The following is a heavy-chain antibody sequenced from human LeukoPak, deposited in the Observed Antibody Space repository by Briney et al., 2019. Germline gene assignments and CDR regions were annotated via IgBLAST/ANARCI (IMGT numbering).Heavy chain of an antibody. V-gene: IGHV3-23*03. D-gene: IGHD6-25*01. J-gene: IGHJ4*02. CDR3: ARDPPRAAWVFDY. CDR2: IYPDSSDT. Sequence: GGSLRLSCVASGFSLSTSSMAWVRQAPGGRPEWVSDIYPDSSDTYYADSVKGRFTISRDNSKNTLYLQMNSLRAEDTAVYYCARDPPRAAWVFDYWGQGTLVSVSS. CDR1: GFSLSTSS.